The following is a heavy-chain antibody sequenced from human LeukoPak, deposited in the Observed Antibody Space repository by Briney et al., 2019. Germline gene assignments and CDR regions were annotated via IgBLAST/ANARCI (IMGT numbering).Heavy chain of an antibody. V-gene: IGHV1-69*05. Sequence: SVKVSCKASGGTFSSYAISWVRQAPGQGLEWMGGIIPIFGTANYAQKFQGRVTITTDESTSTAYMELSSLRSEDTAVYYCASGVVPAATFDNWGQGTLVTVSS. CDR1: GGTFSSYA. CDR3: ASGVVPAATFDN. J-gene: IGHJ4*02. D-gene: IGHD2-2*01. CDR2: IIPIFGTA.